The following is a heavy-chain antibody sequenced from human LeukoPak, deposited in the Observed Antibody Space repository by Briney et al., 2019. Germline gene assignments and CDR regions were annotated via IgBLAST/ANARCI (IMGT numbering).Heavy chain of an antibody. Sequence: GESLQISCETSGYSLYNYWIGWVRQLSGKGLEWMGIINPSNSETRYTPSFQGQVTISADKSISTAYLQWSSLRASDTAMYYCARLDSGGYYFVPYWGQGTLVTVSS. CDR3: ARLDSGGYYFVPY. J-gene: IGHJ4*02. CDR2: INPSNSET. V-gene: IGHV5-51*01. CDR1: GYSLYNYW. D-gene: IGHD3-22*01.